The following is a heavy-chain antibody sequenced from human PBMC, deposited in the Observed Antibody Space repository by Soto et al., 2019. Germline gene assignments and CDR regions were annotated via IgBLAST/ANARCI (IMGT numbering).Heavy chain of an antibody. J-gene: IGHJ4*02. Sequence: EVQLLESGGGLVQPGGSLRLSCAASGFTFSSYAMSWVRQAPGKGLEWVSAISGRGGSTYYADSVKGRFTISRDNSKNTLYLQMNSLRAEDTAVYYCAKGPRGSYYDILTGYFTFDYWGQGTLVTVSS. V-gene: IGHV3-23*01. D-gene: IGHD3-9*01. CDR3: AKGPRGSYYDILTGYFTFDY. CDR1: GFTFSSYA. CDR2: ISGRGGST.